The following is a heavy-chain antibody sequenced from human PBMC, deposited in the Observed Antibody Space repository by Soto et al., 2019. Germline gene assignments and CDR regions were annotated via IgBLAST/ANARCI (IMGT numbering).Heavy chain of an antibody. CDR3: AKDSWGTYYYDSSGYYSYYYYGMDV. V-gene: IGHV3-23*01. Sequence: GGSLRLSCAASGFTFSSYAMSWVRQAPGKGLEWVSAISGSGGSTYYADSVKGRFTIARDNSKNTLYLQMNSLRAEDTAVYYCAKDSWGTYYYDSSGYYSYYYYGMDVWGQGTTVTVSS. CDR2: ISGSGGST. D-gene: IGHD3-22*01. CDR1: GFTFSSYA. J-gene: IGHJ6*02.